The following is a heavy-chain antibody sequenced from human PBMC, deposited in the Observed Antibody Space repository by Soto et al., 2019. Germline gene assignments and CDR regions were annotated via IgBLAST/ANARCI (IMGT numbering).Heavy chain of an antibody. CDR3: ARDTRIVGATPPYFDY. V-gene: IGHV4-61*01. CDR2: IYYSGST. CDR1: GGSVCSGSYY. D-gene: IGHD1-26*01. J-gene: IGHJ4*02. Sequence: SETLSLTCTVSGGSVCSGSYYWSWIRQPPGKGLEWIGYIYYSGSTNYNPSLKSRVTISVDTSKNQFSLKLSSVTAADTAVYYCARDTRIVGATPPYFDYWGQGTLVTVSS.